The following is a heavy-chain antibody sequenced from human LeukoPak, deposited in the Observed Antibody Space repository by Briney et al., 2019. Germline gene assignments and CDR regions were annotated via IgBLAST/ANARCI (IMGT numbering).Heavy chain of an antibody. J-gene: IGHJ4*02. D-gene: IGHD1-26*01. CDR2: INPNNGDT. V-gene: IGHV1-2*02. CDR3: ARDLGEATLLFDY. Sequence: ASVKVSCKASGYTFTAQYMHWVRQAPGQGLEWMGWINPNNGDTKYAQSFLGRVTMTRDTSTTTAYMELSRLRSDDTAVYYCARDLGEATLLFDYWGQGTLVTVSS. CDR1: GYTFTAQY.